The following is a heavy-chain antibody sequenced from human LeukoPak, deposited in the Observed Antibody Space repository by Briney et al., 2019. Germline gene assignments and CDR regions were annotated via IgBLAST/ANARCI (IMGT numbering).Heavy chain of an antibody. CDR2: IKSKIDGGTT. D-gene: IGHD5-24*01. CDR1: GFIFGNAW. V-gene: IGHV3-15*07. J-gene: IGHJ6*02. CDR3: TKERYWRDGYNTGYYYGMDV. Sequence: GGSLRLSCAASGFIFGNAWMNWDRQAPGKGLEWVGHIKSKIDGGTTEYAAPVKGRFTISRDDSKNTLYLQINSLKTEDTAVYYCTKERYWRDGYNTGYYYGMDVWGQGTTVTVSS.